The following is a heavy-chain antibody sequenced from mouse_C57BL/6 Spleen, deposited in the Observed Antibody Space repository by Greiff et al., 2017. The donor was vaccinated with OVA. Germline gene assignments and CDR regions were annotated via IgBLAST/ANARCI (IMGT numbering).Heavy chain of an antibody. J-gene: IGHJ2*01. D-gene: IGHD2-5*01. V-gene: IGHV3-6*01. Sequence: VQLKESGPGLVKPSQSLSLTCSVTGYSITSGYYWNWIRQFPGNKLEWMGYISYDGSNNYNPSLKNRISITRDTSKNQFFLKLNSVTTEDTATYYCARDYSNLFDYWGQGTTLTVSS. CDR2: ISYDGSN. CDR3: ARDYSNLFDY. CDR1: GYSITSGYY.